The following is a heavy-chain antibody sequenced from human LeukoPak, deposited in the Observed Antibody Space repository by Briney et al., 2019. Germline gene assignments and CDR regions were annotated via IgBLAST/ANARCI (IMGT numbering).Heavy chain of an antibody. D-gene: IGHD5-18*01. CDR1: GGSFSGYY. J-gene: IGHJ4*02. V-gene: IGHV4-34*01. CDR2: INHSGST. Sequence: KPSETLSLTCAVYGGSFSGYYWSWIRQPPGKGLEWIGEINHSGSTNYNPSLKSRVTISVDTSKNQFSLKLSSVTAADTAVYYCARVRYSYGSAYCGQGNLVTVSS. CDR3: ARVRYSYGSAY.